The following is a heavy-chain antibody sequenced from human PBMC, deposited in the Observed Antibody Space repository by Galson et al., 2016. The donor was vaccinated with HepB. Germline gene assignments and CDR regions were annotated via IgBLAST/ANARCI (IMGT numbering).Heavy chain of an antibody. Sequence: SETLSLTCAVSGASISDSNWWTWVRHVPGKGLEWIGEINHTGTSNNNPFLSSRFTLSVDKSRNQFSLNLTSVTAADTAVYYCARAAIIPGARMVFDPWGQGILVTVSS. CDR2: INHTGTS. CDR1: GASISDSNW. CDR3: ARAAIIPGARMVFDP. J-gene: IGHJ5*02. D-gene: IGHD2-8*01. V-gene: IGHV4-4*02.